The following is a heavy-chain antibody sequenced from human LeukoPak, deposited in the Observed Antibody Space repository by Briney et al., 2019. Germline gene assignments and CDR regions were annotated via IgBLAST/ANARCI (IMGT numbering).Heavy chain of an antibody. CDR2: MNPNSGNT. J-gene: IGHJ6*01. CDR3: ARAFEYYDFWSGYYYGMDV. D-gene: IGHD3-3*01. CDR1: GYTFTSYG. Sequence: ASVTVSCTASGYTFTSYGINWVRQATGQGLEWMGWMNPNSGNTGYAQKFQGRVTMTRNTSISTAYMELSSLRSEDTAVYYCARAFEYYDFWSGYYYGMDVWGQGTTVTVSS. V-gene: IGHV1-8*01.